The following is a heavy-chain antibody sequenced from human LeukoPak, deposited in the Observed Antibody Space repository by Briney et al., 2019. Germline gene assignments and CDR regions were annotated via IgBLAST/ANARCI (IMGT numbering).Heavy chain of an antibody. Sequence: GESLKISCRVFGYRFTDHWIGWVRQMPGKGVEWMGFINPGDSKARYSPSFQGQVTMSVDKSINTAYLQWSSLKASDSAMYYCARASYGASEYWGQGTLVTVSS. J-gene: IGHJ4*02. CDR1: GYRFTDHW. CDR2: INPGDSKA. V-gene: IGHV5-51*01. CDR3: ARASYGASEY. D-gene: IGHD4/OR15-4a*01.